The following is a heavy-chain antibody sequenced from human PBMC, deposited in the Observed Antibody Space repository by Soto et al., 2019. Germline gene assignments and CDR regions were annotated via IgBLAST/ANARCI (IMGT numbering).Heavy chain of an antibody. D-gene: IGHD3-22*01. CDR2: IWYDGSNK. CDR3: ARARADSSGYSSVDF. V-gene: IGHV3-33*01. Sequence: GGSLRLSCAASGFTFSSYGMHWVRQAPGKGLEWVAVIWYDGSNKYYADSVKGRFTISRDNSKNTLYLQMNSLRAEDTAVYYCARARADSSGYSSVDFWGQGTLVTVSS. J-gene: IGHJ4*02. CDR1: GFTFSSYG.